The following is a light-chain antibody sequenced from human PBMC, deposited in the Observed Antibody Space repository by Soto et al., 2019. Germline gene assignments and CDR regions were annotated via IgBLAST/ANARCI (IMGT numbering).Light chain of an antibody. CDR2: GAS. Sequence: EIVLTQSAGTLSLSPGERATLSCSSSQNVDSNYLAWYQQKPGQAPRLLIYGASSRATGIPDRFSGGGSGTDFTLTISRLEPEDFAVYYCQQYGASPPTTFGQGTKV. CDR3: QQYGASPPTT. J-gene: IGKJ1*01. CDR1: QNVDSNY. V-gene: IGKV3-20*01.